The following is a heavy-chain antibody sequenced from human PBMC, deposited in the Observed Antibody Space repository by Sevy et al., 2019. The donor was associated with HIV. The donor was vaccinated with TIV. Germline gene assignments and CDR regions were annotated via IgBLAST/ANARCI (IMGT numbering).Heavy chain of an antibody. V-gene: IGHV1-18*01. Sequence: ASVKVSCKASGYTFTSYGISWVRQAPGQGLEWMGCISAYNGNTNYAQKLQGRVTMTTDTSTSTAYMELRGLRSDDTAVYYCARVYYWLRLYYFDYWGQGTLVTVSS. CDR3: ARVYYWLRLYYFDY. J-gene: IGHJ4*02. D-gene: IGHD5-12*01. CDR1: GYTFTSYG. CDR2: ISAYNGNT.